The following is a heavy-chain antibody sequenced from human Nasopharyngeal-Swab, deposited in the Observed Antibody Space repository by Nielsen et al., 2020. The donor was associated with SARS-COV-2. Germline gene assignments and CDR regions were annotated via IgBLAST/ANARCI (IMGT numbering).Heavy chain of an antibody. J-gene: IGHJ6*03. CDR1: GASVSSNSAA. Sequence: SCAISGASVSSNSAAWNWIRQSPSRGLEWLGRTYYRSKWYDDYAVSVKSRITINPDTSKNQFSLQLNSVTPEDTAVYYCARVLWFGEEGDYYYYMDVWGKGTTVTVSS. CDR3: ARVLWFGEEGDYYYYMDV. V-gene: IGHV6-1*01. CDR2: TYYRSKWYD. D-gene: IGHD3-10*01.